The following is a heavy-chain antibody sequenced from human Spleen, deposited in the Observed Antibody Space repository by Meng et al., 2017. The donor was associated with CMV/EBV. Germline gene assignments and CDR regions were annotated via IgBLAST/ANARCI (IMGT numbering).Heavy chain of an antibody. CDR1: YTFTDFF. J-gene: IGHJ4*02. CDR3: AKDSDFWTGYSSYYFDY. D-gene: IGHD3/OR15-3a*01. Sequence: YTFTDFFIHGVRQAPGQGPEWVGLIDPTSGSTNYAQRFQGRVTMTRDTSTNIVYMELNSLRSEDTAVYYCAKDSDFWTGYSSYYFDYWGQGTLVTVSS. V-gene: IGHV1-46*01. CDR2: IDPTSGST.